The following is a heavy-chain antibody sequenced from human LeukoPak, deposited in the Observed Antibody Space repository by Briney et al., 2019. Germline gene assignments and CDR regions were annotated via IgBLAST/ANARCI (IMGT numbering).Heavy chain of an antibody. V-gene: IGHV3-74*01. Sequence: PGGSLRLSCAASGFTFSSYWMHWVRQAPGKGLVWVSRVNGDGTTTTYADSVKGRFTISRDNAKNTLYLQMNSLRAEDTAVYFCARGPRYSFGSAFDYWGQGTLVTVSS. D-gene: IGHD5-18*01. CDR3: ARGPRYSFGSAFDY. J-gene: IGHJ4*02. CDR1: GFTFSSYW. CDR2: VNGDGTTT.